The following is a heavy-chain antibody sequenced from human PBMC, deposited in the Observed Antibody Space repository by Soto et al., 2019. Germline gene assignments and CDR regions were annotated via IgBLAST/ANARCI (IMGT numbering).Heavy chain of an antibody. Sequence: ASVKVSCKASGYTFTSYGISWVRQAPGQGLEWMGWISAYNGNTNYAQKLQGRVTMTTDTSTSTAYMELRSLRSDDTAVYYCAREGNSSCWYGYYYGMDVWGQGTTVTVSS. CDR2: ISAYNGNT. CDR3: AREGNSSCWYGYYYGMDV. D-gene: IGHD6-13*01. J-gene: IGHJ6*02. CDR1: GYTFTSYG. V-gene: IGHV1-18*01.